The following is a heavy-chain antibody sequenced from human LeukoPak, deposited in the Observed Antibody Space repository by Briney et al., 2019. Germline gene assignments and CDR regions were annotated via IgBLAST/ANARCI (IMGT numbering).Heavy chain of an antibody. J-gene: IGHJ6*02. CDR3: AREEDCSSTSCTYGMDV. D-gene: IGHD2-2*01. V-gene: IGHV3-48*03. CDR2: ISSSGSTI. Sequence: GGSLRLSCAASGFTFSSYEMNWVRQAPGKGLEWVSYISSSGSTIYYADSVKGRFTISRDNAKNSLYLQMNSLRAEDTAVYYCAREEDCSSTSCTYGMDVWGQGTTVTVSS. CDR1: GFTFSSYE.